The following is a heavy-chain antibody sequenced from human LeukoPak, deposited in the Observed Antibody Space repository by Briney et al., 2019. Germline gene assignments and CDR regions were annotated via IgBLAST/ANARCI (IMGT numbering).Heavy chain of an antibody. Sequence: SETLSLTCIVSGGSISSSIYYWAWVRQPPGKGLEWIGTVFYNGATQYSPSLRSRVTISIDTSTNQFSLKLTSVTAADTALYYCARQGSSSSWYKRGWFDPWGQGTLVTVSS. CDR1: GGSISSSIYY. J-gene: IGHJ5*02. CDR3: ARQGSSSSWYKRGWFDP. D-gene: IGHD6-13*01. CDR2: VFYNGAT. V-gene: IGHV4-39*07.